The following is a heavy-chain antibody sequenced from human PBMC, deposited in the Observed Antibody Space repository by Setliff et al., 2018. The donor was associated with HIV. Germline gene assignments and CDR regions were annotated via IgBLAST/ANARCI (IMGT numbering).Heavy chain of an antibody. CDR3: AKDVCSGAYCYAYYYYGMDV. J-gene: IGHJ6*02. V-gene: IGHV3-30*02. Sequence: GGSLRLSCAASGFTFSSYGMHWVRQAPGKGLEWVAFIPYDGSQKYYVDSVKGRFTISRDNSKNTLYLQMNSLRVEDTAVYYCAKDVCSGAYCYAYYYYGMDVWGQGTMVTVSS. CDR2: IPYDGSQK. CDR1: GFTFSSYG. D-gene: IGHD2-15*01.